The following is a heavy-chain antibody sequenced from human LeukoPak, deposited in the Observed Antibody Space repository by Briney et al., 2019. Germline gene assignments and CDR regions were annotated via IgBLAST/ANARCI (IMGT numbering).Heavy chain of an antibody. CDR3: ARGGAGPNGYKGPIDY. V-gene: IGHV3-21*01. CDR1: GFTFSSYS. J-gene: IGHJ4*02. Sequence: GGSLRLSCAASGFTFSSYSMNWVRQAPGKGLEWVSSISSSSSYIYYADSVKGRFTISRDNAKNSLYLQMNSLRAEDTAVYYCARGGAGPNGYKGPIDYWGQGTLVTVSS. D-gene: IGHD5-24*01. CDR2: ISSSSSYI.